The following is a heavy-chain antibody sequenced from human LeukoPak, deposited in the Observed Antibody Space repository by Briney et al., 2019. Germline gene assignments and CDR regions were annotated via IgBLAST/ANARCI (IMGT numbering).Heavy chain of an antibody. D-gene: IGHD3-10*01. CDR3: ARVITMVRGAKPSYFDY. CDR2: INHSGST. V-gene: IGHV4-34*01. Sequence: PSETLSLTCAVYGGSFSGYYWSWIRQPPGKGLEWIGEINHSGSTNYNPSLKGRVTISVDTSKNQFSLKLSSVTAADTAVYYCARVITMVRGAKPSYFDYWGQGTLVTVSS. J-gene: IGHJ4*02. CDR1: GGSFSGYY.